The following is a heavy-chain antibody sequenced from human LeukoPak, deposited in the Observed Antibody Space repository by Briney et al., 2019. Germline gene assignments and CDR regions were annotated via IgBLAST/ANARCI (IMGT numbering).Heavy chain of an antibody. CDR1: GFTFSNCW. V-gene: IGHV3-74*01. J-gene: IGHJ4*02. Sequence: GGSLRLSCAASGFTFSNCWMHWVRQAPGKGLVWVSSIKSNGRTTSYADSVKGRFTISRDNAKNTLYLQMNSLRVEDTAVYYCARDGRLDGYNGIVDNWGQGTLVTVSS. D-gene: IGHD5-24*01. CDR2: IKSNGRTT. CDR3: ARDGRLDGYNGIVDN.